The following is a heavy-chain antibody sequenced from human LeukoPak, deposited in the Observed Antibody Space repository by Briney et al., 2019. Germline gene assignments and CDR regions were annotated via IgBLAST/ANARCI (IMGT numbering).Heavy chain of an antibody. CDR2: IFYTGSN. CDR3: ARAIYSGAWYASDI. D-gene: IGHD6-19*01. Sequence: PSETLSLTCSVSVGSISSSYWRWIRQAPGKGPEWIGYIFYTGSNDYSPSLKSRVTISVDTSKNQFSLRVNSVTAADTAVYYCARAIYSGAWYASDIWGQGTVVTVSA. J-gene: IGHJ3*02. V-gene: IGHV4-59*01. CDR1: VGSISSSY.